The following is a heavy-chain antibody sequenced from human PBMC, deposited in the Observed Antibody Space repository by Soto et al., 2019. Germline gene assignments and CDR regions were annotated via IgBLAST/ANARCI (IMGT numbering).Heavy chain of an antibody. J-gene: IGHJ4*02. CDR2: INHSGST. D-gene: IGHD2-2*02. V-gene: IGHV4-34*01. CDR1: GGSFSGYY. CDR3: ARVAPATAIPGNDY. Sequence: QVQLQQWGAGLLKPSETLSLTCAVYGGSFSGYYWSWIRQPPGKGLEWIGEINHSGSTNNNPSLKSRVTISVDTSKNQFSLKLSSVTAADTAVYYCARVAPATAIPGNDYWGQGTLVTVSS.